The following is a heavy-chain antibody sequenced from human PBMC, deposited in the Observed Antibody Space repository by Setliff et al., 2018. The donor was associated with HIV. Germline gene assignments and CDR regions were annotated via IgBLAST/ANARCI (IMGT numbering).Heavy chain of an antibody. CDR1: GYSFTNLG. J-gene: IGHJ6*03. Sequence: ASVKVSCKASGYSFTNLGLNWVRQAPGQGLEWMGWISVYNGHTNFAQKLQDRVTMTTDTSTSTAYMELRSLRSDDTAVYYCARWPTTASRYYYYYMDVWGKGTTVTVSS. CDR2: ISVYNGHT. CDR3: ARWPTTASRYYYYYMDV. D-gene: IGHD4-17*01. V-gene: IGHV1-18*01.